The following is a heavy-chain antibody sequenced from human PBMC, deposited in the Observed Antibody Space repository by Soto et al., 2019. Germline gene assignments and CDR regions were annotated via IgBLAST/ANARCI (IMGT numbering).Heavy chain of an antibody. V-gene: IGHV4-59*08. CDR2: INHDGYS. Sequence: QVQLQQSGPGLVKPSETLSLTCTVSGGSIINYYCSWFRQSPGKGLEWIGYINHDGYSAYNLSLKRQISMSADTSKTQFSLMLDSVTATDTAVYYCARQGYGPQHGLVGAWCQGTTVIVSS. J-gene: IGHJ6*02. CDR1: GGSIINYY. D-gene: IGHD1-1*01. CDR3: ARQGYGPQHGLVGA.